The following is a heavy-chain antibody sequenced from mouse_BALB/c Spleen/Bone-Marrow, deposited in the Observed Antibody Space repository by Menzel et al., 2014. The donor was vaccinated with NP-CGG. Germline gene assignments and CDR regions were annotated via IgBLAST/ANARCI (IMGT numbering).Heavy chain of an antibody. V-gene: IGHV14-3*02. CDR2: IAPANGNT. Sequence: EVKLMESGAGLVKPGASVKLSCTGSGLNIKDAYIHWVKQRPEQGLEWIGRIAPANGNTEYDPKFQGKATITADTSSNTAYLQLSSLTSEDTAVYYCVRSPGDVNYWGQGTLVTVSA. CDR1: GLNIKDAY. CDR3: VRSPGDVNY. J-gene: IGHJ3*01.